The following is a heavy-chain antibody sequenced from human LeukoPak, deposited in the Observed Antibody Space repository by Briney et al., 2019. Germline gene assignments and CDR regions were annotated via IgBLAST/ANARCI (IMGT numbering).Heavy chain of an antibody. CDR1: GFTFSRFG. D-gene: IGHD5-12*01. J-gene: IGHJ4*02. Sequence: GGSLRLSCVASGFTFSRFGMYWVRQAPGKGPEWVAVMSFDGSQRFYADSVRGRFTISRDNSRNTLYLQMSSLRREDTAVYYCARDESGYQISYLRNWGQGTLVTVSS. CDR2: MSFDGSQR. V-gene: IGHV3-33*05. CDR3: ARDESGYQISYLRN.